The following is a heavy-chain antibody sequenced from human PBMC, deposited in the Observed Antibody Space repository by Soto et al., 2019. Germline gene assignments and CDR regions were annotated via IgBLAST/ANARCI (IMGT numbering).Heavy chain of an antibody. CDR3: ARGVANRYGFGDL. CDR2: ISPDGSST. D-gene: IGHD5-18*01. J-gene: IGHJ5*02. CDR1: GFTFSGYW. Sequence: GESLKISCAASGFTFSGYWMHWVRQAPGKGLVWVSRISPDGSSTSYADSVKGRFTISRDNAKDTLYLQLNSLTAEDTAVYYCARGVANRYGFGDLCDQGTLVTGSS. V-gene: IGHV3-74*01.